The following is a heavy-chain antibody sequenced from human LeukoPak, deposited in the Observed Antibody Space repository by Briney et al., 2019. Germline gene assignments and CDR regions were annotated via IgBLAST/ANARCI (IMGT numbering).Heavy chain of an antibody. Sequence: HPAGSLSLSCAASGLTVTSNYMSWVRQAPGKGPERASVIYSGGSTYYADSVKGRFTISRDNSKNTLYLQMNSLRAEDTAVYYCARAGRDGYNYADYWGQGTLVTVSS. V-gene: IGHV3-53*01. D-gene: IGHD5-24*01. CDR1: GLTVTSNY. CDR3: ARAGRDGYNYADY. J-gene: IGHJ4*02. CDR2: IYSGGST.